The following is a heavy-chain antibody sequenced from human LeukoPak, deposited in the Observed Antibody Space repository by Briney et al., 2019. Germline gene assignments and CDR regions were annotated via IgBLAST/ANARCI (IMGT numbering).Heavy chain of an antibody. CDR3: ARSGASSSGWPFDF. J-gene: IGHJ4*02. V-gene: IGHV4-38-2*02. D-gene: IGHD6-19*01. CDR2: IYHDGST. CDR1: GYSISSGYY. Sequence: SETLSLTCTVSGYSISSGYYWGWIRQPPGKGLEWIGNIYHDGSTYYNPSLRSRVTISVDTSKNQFSLTVSSVTAADTAVYYCARSGASSSGWPFDFWGQGTLVTVPS.